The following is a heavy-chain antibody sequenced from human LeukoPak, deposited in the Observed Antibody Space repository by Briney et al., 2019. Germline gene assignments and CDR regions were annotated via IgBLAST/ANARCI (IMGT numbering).Heavy chain of an antibody. D-gene: IGHD1/OR15-1a*01. J-gene: IGHJ4*02. V-gene: IGHV3-30*18. CDR3: AKVNNYDDY. CDR1: GFTISTLG. CDR2: ISPDGNNE. Sequence: PGRSLRLSCAASGFTISTLGIHWVRQAPGKGLEWVAAISPDGNNEYYIDSVKGRFTVSRDNSMNMIYLQMNSLRGEDSAVYYCAKVNNYDDYWGQGTLVTVSS.